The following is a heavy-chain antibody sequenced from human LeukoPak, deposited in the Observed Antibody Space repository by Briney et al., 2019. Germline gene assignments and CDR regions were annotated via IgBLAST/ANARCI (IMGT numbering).Heavy chain of an antibody. V-gene: IGHV1-8*01. CDR1: GYTFTSYD. D-gene: IGHD3-22*01. CDR2: MNPNSGNT. Sequence: GASVKVSCKASGYTFTSYDINWVRQATGQGLEWMGWMNPNSGNTGYAQKFQGRVTMTRNISISTAYMELSSLRSEDTAVYYCARVPRTRPRSFFDSSGYYPDYWGQGTLVTVSS. J-gene: IGHJ4*02. CDR3: ARVPRTRPRSFFDSSGYYPDY.